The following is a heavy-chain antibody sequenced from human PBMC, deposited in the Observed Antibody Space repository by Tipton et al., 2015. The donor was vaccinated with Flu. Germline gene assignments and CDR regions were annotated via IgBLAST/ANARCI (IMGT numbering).Heavy chain of an antibody. V-gene: IGHV4-38-2*01. CDR1: GEALGSSYY. CDR2: IHTSAGT. CDR3: ARHTGDSVRGVIDC. Sequence: GEALGSSYYWAWIRQPPGRGLEWIGNIHTSAGTYYNPPLKSRLTISVDTSKNQFSLRLSSVTAADTAVYYCARHTGDSVRGVIDCWGQGTLVTVSS. D-gene: IGHD3-10*02. J-gene: IGHJ4*02.